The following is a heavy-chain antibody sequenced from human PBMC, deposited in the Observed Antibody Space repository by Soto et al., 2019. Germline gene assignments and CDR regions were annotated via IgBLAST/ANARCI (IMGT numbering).Heavy chain of an antibody. V-gene: IGHV4-59*01. CDR3: ARAHYGDYGYGMDV. D-gene: IGHD4-17*01. CDR1: GGSISGYY. J-gene: IGHJ6*02. Sequence: SETLSLTCTVSGGSISGYYWSWIRQPPGKGLEWIGYIYHLGNTNYNPSHKSRDTISLDRSRNQFSLTLTSATAADTAEYYCARAHYGDYGYGMDVWGQGTTVTVSS. CDR2: IYHLGNT.